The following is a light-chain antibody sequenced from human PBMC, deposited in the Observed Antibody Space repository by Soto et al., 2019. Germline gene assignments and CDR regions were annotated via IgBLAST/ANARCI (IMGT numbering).Light chain of an antibody. CDR1: SSNIGAGYD. CDR3: AAWDDRLNGPL. CDR2: RNN. J-gene: IGLJ2*01. Sequence: QSVLTQPPSVSGAPGQRVTISCTGSSSNIGAGYDVHWYQQFPGTAPKLLIYRNNQRPSGVPDRFSGSKSGTSASLAISGLQSEDEADYYCAAWDDRLNGPLLGGGTKVTVL. V-gene: IGLV1-44*01.